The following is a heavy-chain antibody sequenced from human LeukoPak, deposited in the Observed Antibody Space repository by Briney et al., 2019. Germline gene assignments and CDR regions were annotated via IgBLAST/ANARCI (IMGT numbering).Heavy chain of an antibody. J-gene: IGHJ4*02. CDR1: GYTFSDYY. CDR2: ISPNSGGT. CDR3: ARQLETTSWFDY. Sequence: ASVKVSCKASGYTFSDYYLHWVRLAPGQGLEWMGRISPNSGGTDYAQKFQGKVTMTRAASISTVYMDLNRLRSDDTAIYYCARQLETTSWFDYWGQGTLVIVSS. V-gene: IGHV1-2*06. D-gene: IGHD2-2*01.